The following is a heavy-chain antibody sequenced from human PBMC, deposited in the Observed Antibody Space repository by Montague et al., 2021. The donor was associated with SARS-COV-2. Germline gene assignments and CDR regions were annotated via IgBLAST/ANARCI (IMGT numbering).Heavy chain of an antibody. CDR2: IHYRGTT. CDR1: NGSISGHY. D-gene: IGHD4-11*01. V-gene: IGHV4-59*11. Sequence: SETLSLTCTVSNGSISGHYWTWIRQSPGRGLEWLAYIHYRGTTDYNPSLKSRLTLSVDTSKNQFSLKLSSVTAADTAVYYCARARSVTTFFLGVRVAMDVWGQGTTVTVSS. CDR3: ARARSVTTFFLGVRVAMDV. J-gene: IGHJ6*02.